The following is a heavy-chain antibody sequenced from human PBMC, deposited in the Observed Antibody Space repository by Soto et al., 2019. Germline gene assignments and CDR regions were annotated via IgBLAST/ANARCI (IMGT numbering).Heavy chain of an antibody. Sequence: GGSLRLSCAASGFPFSSYWMSWVRQAPGKGLEWVANIKQDGSEKYYVDSVKGRFTISRDNAKNSLYLQMNSLRAEDTAVYYCARVSGYDYYYYYYMDVWGKGTTVTVSS. CDR1: GFPFSSYW. D-gene: IGHD5-12*01. CDR2: IKQDGSEK. CDR3: ARVSGYDYYYYYYMDV. J-gene: IGHJ6*03. V-gene: IGHV3-7*01.